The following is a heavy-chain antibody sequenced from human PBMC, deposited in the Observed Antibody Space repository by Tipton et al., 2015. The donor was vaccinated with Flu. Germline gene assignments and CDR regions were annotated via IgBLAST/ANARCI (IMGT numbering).Heavy chain of an antibody. D-gene: IGHD3-22*01. V-gene: IGHV1-18*01. CDR1: GYTFTSYG. CDR2: ISAYNGNT. J-gene: IGHJ3*02. CDR3: ARVTSRYYDSSGYYVRDAFDI. Sequence: QLVQSGAEVKKPGASVKVSCKASGYTFTSYGISWVRQAPGQGLEWMGWISAYNGNTNYAQKLQGRVTMTTDTSTSTAYMELRSLRSDDTAVYYCARVTSRYYDSSGYYVRDAFDIWGQGTMVTVSS.